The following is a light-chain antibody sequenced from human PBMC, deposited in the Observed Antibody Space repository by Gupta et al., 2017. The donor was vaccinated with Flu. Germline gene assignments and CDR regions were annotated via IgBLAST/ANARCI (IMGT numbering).Light chain of an antibody. J-gene: IGKJ1*01. CDR2: GAS. CDR1: QSVSSN. Sequence: EIVMTQSPATLSVSPGERATLSCRASQSVSSNLAWYQQKPGQAPRLLIYGASTRDTGIPARFSGSGYGKEXPLTISXRQEEDFAVYYCQQYKNWPPWTFGXGTKVEIK. CDR3: QQYKNWPPWT. V-gene: IGKV3-15*01.